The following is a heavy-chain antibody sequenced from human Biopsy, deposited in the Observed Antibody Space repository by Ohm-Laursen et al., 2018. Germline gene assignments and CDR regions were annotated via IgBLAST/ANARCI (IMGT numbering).Heavy chain of an antibody. CDR3: ARHPTGFWFDP. V-gene: IGHV4-39*01. CDR1: GGSVSSNVAY. Sequence: SVTLSLTCTVSGGSVSSNVAYWAWIRQPPGKGLESIGSIFYSGFTYYNPSLKSLVTMSVDTSKNQFTLSLTSETAADTAVYYCARHPTGFWFDPWGQGTLVIVSS. CDR2: IFYSGFT. J-gene: IGHJ5*02.